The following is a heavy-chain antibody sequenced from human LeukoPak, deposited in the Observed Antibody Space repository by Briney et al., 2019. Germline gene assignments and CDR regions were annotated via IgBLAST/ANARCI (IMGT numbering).Heavy chain of an antibody. V-gene: IGHV3-21*04. CDR2: ISSSSSYI. D-gene: IGHD2-2*01. CDR3: AKAPQYQLLPFDY. Sequence: PGGSLRLSCAASGFTFSSYGMHWVRQAPGKGLEWVSSISSSSSYIYYADSVKGRFTISRDNAKNSLYLQMNSLRAEDTAVYYCAKAPQYQLLPFDYWGQGTLVTVSS. CDR1: GFTFSSYG. J-gene: IGHJ4*02.